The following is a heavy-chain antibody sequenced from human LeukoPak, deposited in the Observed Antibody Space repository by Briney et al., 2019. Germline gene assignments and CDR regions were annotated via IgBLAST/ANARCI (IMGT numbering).Heavy chain of an antibody. Sequence: PSETLSLTCTVSGGSISSYYWSWIRQPPGKGLERIGYIYYSGRTNYNPSLKSRVTISVDTSKNKFSLKLSSVTAADTAVYYCARGPPASYYDILTGYGAGFDPWGQGTLVTVSS. CDR3: ARGPPASYYDILTGYGAGFDP. CDR2: IYYSGRT. J-gene: IGHJ5*02. CDR1: GGSISSYY. D-gene: IGHD3-9*01. V-gene: IGHV4-59*01.